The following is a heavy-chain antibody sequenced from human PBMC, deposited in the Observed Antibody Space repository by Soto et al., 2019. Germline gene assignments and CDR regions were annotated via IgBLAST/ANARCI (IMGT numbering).Heavy chain of an antibody. D-gene: IGHD3-10*02. Sequence: GGSLRLSCEGSGFTFSDYYMSWIRQAPGRGLEWISYSSNSGTFTRYSDSVKGRFSTSRDNTKNFLYLQMNSLRAEDTAVYYCARSGDNYNVLDYWGQGTPVTVSS. CDR1: GFTFSDYY. CDR3: ARSGDNYNVLDY. V-gene: IGHV3-11*06. J-gene: IGHJ4*02. CDR2: SSNSGTFT.